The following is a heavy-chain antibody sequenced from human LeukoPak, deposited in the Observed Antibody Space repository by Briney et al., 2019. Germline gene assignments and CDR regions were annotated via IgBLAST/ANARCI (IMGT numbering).Heavy chain of an antibody. V-gene: IGHV3-23*01. D-gene: IGHD6-13*01. J-gene: IGHJ4*02. CDR3: AKRTQQQLAFTPFDY. CDR1: GFTFSSYA. Sequence: GGSLRLSCAASGFTFSSYAMSWVRQAPGKGLEWVSAISGSGGSTYYADSVKGRFTISRDNSKNTLYLQMNSLRAEDTAVYYCAKRTQQQLAFTPFDYWGQGTLVTVSS. CDR2: ISGSGGST.